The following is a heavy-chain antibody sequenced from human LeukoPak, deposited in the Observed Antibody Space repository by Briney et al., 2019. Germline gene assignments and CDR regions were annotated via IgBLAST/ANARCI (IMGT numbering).Heavy chain of an antibody. CDR2: IYRSGST. CDR1: GGSINSGSYG. V-gene: IGHV4-30-2*01. Sequence: SETLSLTCAVSGGSINSGSYGWSWIRQPPGKGLEWIGYIYRSGSTLYNPSPKSRVSITIDKSKNQFSLKLNSVTAADTAFYFCARGGGFYGSGTTHFDYWGQGALVTVSS. CDR3: ARGGGFYGSGTTHFDY. J-gene: IGHJ4*02. D-gene: IGHD3-10*01.